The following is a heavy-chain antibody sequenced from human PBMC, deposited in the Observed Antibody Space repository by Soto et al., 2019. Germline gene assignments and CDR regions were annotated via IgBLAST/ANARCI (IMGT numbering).Heavy chain of an antibody. J-gene: IGHJ6*03. Sequence: SETLSLTCTVSGGSISSGGYYWSWIRQHPGKGLEWIGYIYYSGSTYYNPSLKSRVTISVDTSKIQFSLKLSSVTAADTAVFYCARDQLYSSSGYYYYYMDVWGKGTTVTVSS. CDR3: ARDQLYSSSGYYYYYMDV. CDR2: IYYSGST. V-gene: IGHV4-31*03. CDR1: GGSISSGGYY. D-gene: IGHD6-6*01.